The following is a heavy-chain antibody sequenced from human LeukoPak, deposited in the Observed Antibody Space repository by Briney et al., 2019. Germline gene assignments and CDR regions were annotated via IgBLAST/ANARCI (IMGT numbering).Heavy chain of an antibody. CDR2: INQDGSEK. CDR1: GFTFNSYW. CDR3: TTFYTRLTDY. V-gene: IGHV3-7*05. Sequence: GGALRLSCAASGFTFNSYWISWVRQAPGEGLEWLAKINQDGSEKYYVDSVNGRLTISRDNAKNSLYLQMNSLRAENTAVYYCTTFYTRLTDYWGQGTLVTVSS. J-gene: IGHJ4*02. D-gene: IGHD2/OR15-2a*01.